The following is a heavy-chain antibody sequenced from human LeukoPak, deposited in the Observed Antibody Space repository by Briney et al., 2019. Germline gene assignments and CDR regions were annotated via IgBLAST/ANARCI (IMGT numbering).Heavy chain of an antibody. D-gene: IGHD3-22*01. CDR2: IYYSGST. CDR3: ARAAYYYDSNYFDY. V-gene: IGHV4-30-4*08. J-gene: IGHJ4*02. CDR1: RGSISNADYY. Sequence: PSETLSLTCTVSRGSISNADYYWSWIRQHPGKGLEWIGYIYYSGSTYYNPSLKSRVTMSVDTSKNQFSLRLSSVTAADTAVYYCARAAYYYDSNYFDYWGQGTLVTVSS.